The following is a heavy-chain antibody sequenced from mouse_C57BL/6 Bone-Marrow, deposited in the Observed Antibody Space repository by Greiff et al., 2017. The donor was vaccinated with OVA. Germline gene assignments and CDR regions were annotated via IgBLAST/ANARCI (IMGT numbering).Heavy chain of an antibody. D-gene: IGHD1-1*01. Sequence: EVQLQQSGPELVKPGASVKISCKASGYTFTDYYMNWVKQSHGTSLEWIGDINPNNGGPSYNQKFKGKATLTVAKSSSTAYMELRSLTSEDSAVYYCASFHYGSSWYFDVWGTGTTVTVSS. CDR1: GYTFTDYY. J-gene: IGHJ1*03. CDR3: ASFHYGSSWYFDV. V-gene: IGHV1-26*01. CDR2: INPNNGGP.